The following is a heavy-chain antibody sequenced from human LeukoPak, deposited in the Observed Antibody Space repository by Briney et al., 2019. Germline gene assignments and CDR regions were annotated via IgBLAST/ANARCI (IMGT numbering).Heavy chain of an antibody. Sequence: GGSLRLSCAASGFTFSSYAMSWFRQAPRKGLEWVSAISGSGGSTYYADSVKGRFTISRDNSKHTLYLQMNSLRAEDTAVYYCAKCRGARGWLFAFDYWGQGTLVTVSS. J-gene: IGHJ4*02. D-gene: IGHD3-22*01. CDR3: AKCRGARGWLFAFDY. CDR1: GFTFSSYA. V-gene: IGHV3-23*01. CDR2: ISGSGGST.